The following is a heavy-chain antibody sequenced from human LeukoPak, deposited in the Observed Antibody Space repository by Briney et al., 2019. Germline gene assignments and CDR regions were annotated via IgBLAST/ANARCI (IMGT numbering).Heavy chain of an antibody. V-gene: IGHV1-8*03. Sequence: ASVKVSCKASGYTFTSYDINWVRQATGQGLEWMGWMNPNSGNTGYAQKFQGRVTITRNTSISTAYMELSSLRSEDTAVYYCAREVQNSSSFAFDIWGQGTMVTVSS. CDR2: MNPNSGNT. CDR1: GYTFTSYD. CDR3: AREVQNSSSFAFDI. J-gene: IGHJ3*02. D-gene: IGHD6-6*01.